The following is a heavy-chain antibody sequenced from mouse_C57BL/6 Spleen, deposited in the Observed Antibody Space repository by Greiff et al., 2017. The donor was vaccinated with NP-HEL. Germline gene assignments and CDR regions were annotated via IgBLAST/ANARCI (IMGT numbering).Heavy chain of an antibody. J-gene: IGHJ4*01. CDR2: ISSGSSTI. V-gene: IGHV5-17*01. Sequence: EVQRVESGGGLVKPGGSLKLSCAASGFTFSDYGMHWVRQAPEKGLEWVAYISSGSSTIYYADTVKGRFTISRDNAKNTLFLRMTSRRSEDTAMYYCASYDDDEDGPMDYWGQGTSVTVSS. CDR3: ASYDDDEDGPMDY. CDR1: GFTFSDYG. D-gene: IGHD2-4*01.